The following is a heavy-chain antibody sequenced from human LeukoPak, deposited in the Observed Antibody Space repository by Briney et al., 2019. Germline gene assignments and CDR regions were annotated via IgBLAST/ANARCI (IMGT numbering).Heavy chain of an antibody. J-gene: IGHJ4*02. CDR2: IYTSGST. CDR3: ARDLYYDFWSGSGVYFDY. D-gene: IGHD3-3*01. Sequence: PSETLSLTCTVSGGSISSYYGSWIRQPAGKGLEWIGRIYTSGSTNYNPSLKSRVTMSVDTSKNQFSLKLSSVTAADTAVYYCARDLYYDFWSGSGVYFDYWGQGTLVTVSS. V-gene: IGHV4-4*07. CDR1: GGSISSYY.